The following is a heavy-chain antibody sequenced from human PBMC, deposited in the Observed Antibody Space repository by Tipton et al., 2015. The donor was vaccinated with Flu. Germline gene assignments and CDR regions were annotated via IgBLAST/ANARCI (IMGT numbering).Heavy chain of an antibody. Sequence: GLVKPSETLSLTCAVYGGSFSGYFWTWIRQPPGKGLEWIGNIHQTGSTYYNPSLTSRVTIAVDRTKNQFSLRLTSVTAADAAVYYCARRDYSNYVSEPKNWFDPWGQGTLVTVSS. V-gene: IGHV4-34*01. J-gene: IGHJ5*02. CDR3: ARRDYSNYVSEPKNWFDP. CDR1: GGSFSGYF. D-gene: IGHD4-11*01. CDR2: IHQTGST.